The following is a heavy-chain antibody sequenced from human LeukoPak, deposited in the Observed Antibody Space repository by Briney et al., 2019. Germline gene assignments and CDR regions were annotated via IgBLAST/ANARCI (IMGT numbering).Heavy chain of an antibody. CDR2: ISGSGGTT. D-gene: IGHD6-13*01. Sequence: GGSLRLSCAASGFTFSSYAMSWVRQAPGKGLEWVSAISGSGGTTYYADSVKGRFTISRDNSKNTLYLQMNSLRAEDTAVYYCAKDAHPYSSSWYYFDYWGQGTLVTVSS. V-gene: IGHV3-23*01. CDR1: GFTFSSYA. J-gene: IGHJ4*02. CDR3: AKDAHPYSSSWYYFDY.